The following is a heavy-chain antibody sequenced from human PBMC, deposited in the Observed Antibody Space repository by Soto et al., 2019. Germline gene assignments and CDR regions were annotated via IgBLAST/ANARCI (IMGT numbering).Heavy chain of an antibody. D-gene: IGHD3-22*01. CDR1: GFSLSTSGVG. J-gene: IGHJ1*01. Sequence: QITLKESGPTLVKPTQTLTLTCTFSGFSLSTSGVGVGWIRQPPGKALAWLALIYWDDDKRYSPSLKSRLTITKDTSKNQVVLTMTNMDPVDTATYYCAHSAYYYDISRFSFQHWGQGTLVTVSS. CDR3: AHSAYYYDISRFSFQH. CDR2: IYWDDDK. V-gene: IGHV2-5*02.